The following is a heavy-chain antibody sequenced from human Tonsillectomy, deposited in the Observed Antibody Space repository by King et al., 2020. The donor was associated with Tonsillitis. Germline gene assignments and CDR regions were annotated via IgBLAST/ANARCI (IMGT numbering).Heavy chain of an antibody. J-gene: IGHJ6*02. CDR2: ISWNSGSI. CDR1: GFTFDNHA. D-gene: IGHD3-9*01. V-gene: IGHV3-9*01. CDR3: AKDKGSTINGYGMDV. Sequence: QLVQSGGGLVQPGRSLRLSCAASGFTFDNHAMHWVRQAPGKGLEWVSGISWNSGSIGYADSVKGRFTISRDNAKNSLYLQMNSLRTEDTALYYCAKDKGSTINGYGMDVWGQGTTVTVSS.